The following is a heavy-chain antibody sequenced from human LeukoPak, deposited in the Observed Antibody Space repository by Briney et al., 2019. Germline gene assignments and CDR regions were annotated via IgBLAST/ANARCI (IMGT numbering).Heavy chain of an antibody. CDR1: GGSISSYY. V-gene: IGHV4-59*01. CDR2: IYYSGST. CDR3: ARAWSVVVPAAKLFDP. D-gene: IGHD2-2*01. J-gene: IGHJ5*02. Sequence: PSETLSLTCTVSGGSISSYYWSWIRQPPGKGLEWLGYIYYSGSTNYNPSLKSRVTISVDTSKNQFSLKLSSVTAADTAVYYCARAWSVVVPAAKLFDPWGQGTLVTVSS.